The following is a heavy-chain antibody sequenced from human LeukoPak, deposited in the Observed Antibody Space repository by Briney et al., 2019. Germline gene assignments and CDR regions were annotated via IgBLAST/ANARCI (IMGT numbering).Heavy chain of an antibody. V-gene: IGHV1-18*01. CDR1: GYTFTSYG. CDR3: ARGTMVRGVIIRNLYYYGMDV. Sequence: ASVKVSCKASGYTFTSYGISWVRQAPGQGLEWMGWISAYNGNTNYAQKLQGRVTMTTDTSTSTAYMELRSLRSDDTAVYYCARGTMVRGVIIRNLYYYGMDVWGQGTTVTVSS. D-gene: IGHD3-10*01. J-gene: IGHJ6*02. CDR2: ISAYNGNT.